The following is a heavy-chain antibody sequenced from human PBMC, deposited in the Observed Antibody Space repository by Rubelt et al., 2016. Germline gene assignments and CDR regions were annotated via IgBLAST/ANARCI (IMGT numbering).Heavy chain of an antibody. D-gene: IGHD4-17*01. CDR1: GFTFDDYG. V-gene: IGHV3-21*01. J-gene: IGHJ4*02. Sequence: EVQLVESGGGVVRPGGSMRLSCAASGFTFDDYGMSWVRQAPGKGLEWVSSISSSSIYIYYADSVKGRLTISRDNAKNSLYPQMNSLRAEDTAVYYCASALLTTVTTTTDYWGQGTLVTVSS. CDR2: ISSSSIYI. CDR3: ASALLTTVTTTTDY.